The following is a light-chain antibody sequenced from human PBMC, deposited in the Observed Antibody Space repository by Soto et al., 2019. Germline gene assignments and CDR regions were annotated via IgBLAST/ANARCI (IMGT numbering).Light chain of an antibody. CDR3: CSYAGSSTYV. CDR1: SSDVGNYNL. CDR2: EVS. J-gene: IGLJ1*01. V-gene: IGLV2-23*02. Sequence: QSALTQPASVSGSPGQSITISCTGTSSDVGNYNLVSWYQQHPGKAPKLMIYEVSKRPSGVANRFSGSKSGNTASLTISGLQAEDEAEYSCCSYAGSSTYVFGSGTKLTVL.